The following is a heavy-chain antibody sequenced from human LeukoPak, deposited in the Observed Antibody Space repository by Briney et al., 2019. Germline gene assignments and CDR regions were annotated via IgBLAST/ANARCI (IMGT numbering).Heavy chain of an antibody. Sequence: GGSLRLSCAASGFTFSSYGMHWVRQAPGKGLEWVAVISYDGSNKYYADSVKGRFTISRDNSKNTLYLQMNSLRAEDTAVYYCAKDGSGSYCLGYWGQGTLVTVSS. CDR2: ISYDGSNK. CDR1: GFTFSSYG. D-gene: IGHD3-10*01. J-gene: IGHJ4*02. V-gene: IGHV3-30*18. CDR3: AKDGSGSYCLGY.